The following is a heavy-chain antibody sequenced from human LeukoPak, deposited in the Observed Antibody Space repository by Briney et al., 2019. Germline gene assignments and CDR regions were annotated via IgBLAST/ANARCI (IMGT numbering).Heavy chain of an antibody. CDR3: ARRIVGVIDAFDY. J-gene: IGHJ4*02. Sequence: SETLSLTCTVSGGSISSSISYWGWIRQPPGKGLEWIATIHYSGSTYYSPSLKSRVTISVDTSKNQFSLKVTSMTAADTAVYYCARRIVGVIDAFDYWGQGALVTVSS. CDR1: GGSISSSISY. D-gene: IGHD1-26*01. V-gene: IGHV4-39*01. CDR2: IHYSGST.